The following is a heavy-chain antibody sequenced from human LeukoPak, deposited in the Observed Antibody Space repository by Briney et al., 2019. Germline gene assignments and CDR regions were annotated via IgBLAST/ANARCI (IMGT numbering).Heavy chain of an antibody. V-gene: IGHV4-39*02. CDR1: GGSISSGSFY. CDR2: IYFSGTT. CDR3: ATGRRQYYFDF. Sequence: SETLSLTCIVSGGSISSGSFYWGWIRQPPGKGLEWIGSIYFSGTTYYNASLKSRVTVSVDTSEDKYSLEVSSVTAAYPAVYYCATGRRQYYFDFWGQGILVTVSS. D-gene: IGHD5-24*01. J-gene: IGHJ4*02.